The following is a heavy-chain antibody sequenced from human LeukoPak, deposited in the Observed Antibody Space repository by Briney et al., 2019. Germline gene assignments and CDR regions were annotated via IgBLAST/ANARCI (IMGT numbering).Heavy chain of an antibody. CDR1: GFTFSSYS. D-gene: IGHD3-22*01. CDR3: AKGSYDIIDAFDI. V-gene: IGHV3-48*04. CDR2: ISSSSSTI. J-gene: IGHJ3*02. Sequence: GGSLRLSCAASGFTFSSYSMNWVRQAPGKGLEWVSYISSSSSTIYYADSVKGRFTISRDNANNSLYLHMNSLRAEDTAVYYCAKGSYDIIDAFDIWGQGTMVTVSS.